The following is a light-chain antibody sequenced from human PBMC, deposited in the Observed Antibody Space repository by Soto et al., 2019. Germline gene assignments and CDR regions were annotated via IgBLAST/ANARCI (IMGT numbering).Light chain of an antibody. CDR2: SNN. Sequence: QSVLTQPPSASGTPGQRVTISCSGGSSNIGSNTVNWYQHLPGTAPKLLIYSNNQRPSGVPDRFSGSMSGTSASLAISGLQSEDEADYYCAAWDDSLNGPVFGGGTKLNVL. CDR1: SSNIGSNT. J-gene: IGLJ2*01. V-gene: IGLV1-44*01. CDR3: AAWDDSLNGPV.